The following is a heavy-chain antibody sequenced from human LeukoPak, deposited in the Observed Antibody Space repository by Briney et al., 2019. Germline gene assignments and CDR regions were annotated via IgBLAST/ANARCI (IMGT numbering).Heavy chain of an antibody. CDR3: ARDPLVGASRDAFDI. CDR2: IYYSGST. V-gene: IGHV4-31*03. Sequence: TSETLSLTCTVSGGSISSGGYYWSWIRQHPGKGLEWIGYIYYSGSTYYNPSLKSRVTISVDTSKNQFSLKLSSVTAADTAVYYCARDPLVGASRDAFDIWGQRTMVTVSS. J-gene: IGHJ3*02. D-gene: IGHD1-26*01. CDR1: GGSISSGGYY.